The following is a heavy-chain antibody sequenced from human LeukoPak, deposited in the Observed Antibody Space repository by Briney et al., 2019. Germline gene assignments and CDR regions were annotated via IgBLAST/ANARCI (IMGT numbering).Heavy chain of an antibody. CDR2: IYYSGST. V-gene: IGHV4-59*01. J-gene: IGHJ4*02. CDR3: ARGAYSYGGVGFDY. CDR1: GGSISSYY. D-gene: IGHD5-18*01. Sequence: PSETLSLTCTVSGGSISSYYWSWIRQPPGKGLEWIGYIYYSGSTNYNPSLKSRVTISVDTSKNQFSLKLSSVTAADTAVYYCARGAYSYGGVGFDYWGQGTLVTVSS.